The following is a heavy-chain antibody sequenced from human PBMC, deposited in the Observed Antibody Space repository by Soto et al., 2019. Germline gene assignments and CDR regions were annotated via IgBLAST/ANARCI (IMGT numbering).Heavy chain of an antibody. J-gene: IGHJ4*02. V-gene: IGHV1-69*13. D-gene: IGHD6-19*01. CDR1: GGTFSSYS. Sequence: SVNVSGKASGGTFSSYSISWVRRAPGQGLEWMGGIIPIFGTANYAQKFQGRVTITADESTSTAYMELSSLRSEDTAVYYCARGVAVAGYYYFDYWGQGTLVTVSS. CDR2: IIPIFGTA. CDR3: ARGVAVAGYYYFDY.